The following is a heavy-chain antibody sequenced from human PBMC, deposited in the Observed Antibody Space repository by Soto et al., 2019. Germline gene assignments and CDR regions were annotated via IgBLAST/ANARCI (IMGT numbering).Heavy chain of an antibody. CDR1: GFTFSDYH. CDR2: ISSSGSTI. V-gene: IGHV3-11*01. CDR3: ARGSYYDFWSGYYSYYYYYYMDV. J-gene: IGHJ6*03. Sequence: PGGSLRLSCAASGFTFSDYHMSWIRQAPGKGLEWVSYISSSGSTIYYADSVKGRFTISRDNAKNSLYLQMNSLRAEDTAVYYCARGSYYDFWSGYYSYYYYYYMDVWGKGTTVTVSS. D-gene: IGHD3-3*01.